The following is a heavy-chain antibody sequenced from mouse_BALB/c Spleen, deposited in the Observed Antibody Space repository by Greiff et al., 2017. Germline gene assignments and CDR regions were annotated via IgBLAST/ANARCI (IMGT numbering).Heavy chain of an antibody. CDR3: ARDYGSSYFDY. CDR1: GFTFSSYA. CDR2: ISSGGST. J-gene: IGHJ2*01. D-gene: IGHD1-1*01. V-gene: IGHV5-6-5*01. Sequence: EVMLVESGGGLVKPGGSLKLSCAASGFTFSSYAMSWVRQTPEKRLEWVASISSGGSTYYPDSVKGRFTISRDNARNILYLQMCSLRSEDTAMYYCARDYGSSYFDYGGEGTTLTVAS.